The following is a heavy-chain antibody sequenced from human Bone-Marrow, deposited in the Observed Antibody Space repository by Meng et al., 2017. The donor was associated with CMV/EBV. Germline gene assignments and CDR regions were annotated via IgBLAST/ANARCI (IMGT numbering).Heavy chain of an antibody. Sequence: GSLRLSCAVSGASISSNSHHWGWLRQPPGQGLEWIGNIYNTGDTFYNPSLNNRVTFSKDTSKNQFSLRLDSVTAADTAVYFCARVRTQSNGWRPFDYWGRGTLVTV. J-gene: IGHJ4*02. CDR1: GASISSNSHH. CDR3: ARVRTQSNGWRPFDY. D-gene: IGHD6-19*01. V-gene: IGHV4-39*07. CDR2: IYNTGDT.